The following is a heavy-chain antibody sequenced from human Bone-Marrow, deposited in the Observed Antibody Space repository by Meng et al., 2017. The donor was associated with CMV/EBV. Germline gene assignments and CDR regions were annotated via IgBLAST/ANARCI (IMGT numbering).Heavy chain of an antibody. D-gene: IGHD1-7*01. V-gene: IGHV3-21*01. Sequence: GVYGGVLVKPGGTLSLSCAVYGIPFNSYSINGVRHAQGKGLEWVSSISSSSSYIYYADSVKGRFTISRDNAKNSLYLQMNSLRAEDTAVYYCARDLLDWNYVGVGYWGQGTLVTVSS. CDR2: ISSSSSYI. CDR1: GIPFNSYS. J-gene: IGHJ4*02. CDR3: ARDLLDWNYVGVGY.